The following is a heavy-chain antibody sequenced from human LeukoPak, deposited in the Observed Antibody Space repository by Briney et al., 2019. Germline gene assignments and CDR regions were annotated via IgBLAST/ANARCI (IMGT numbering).Heavy chain of an antibody. V-gene: IGHV4-39*01. CDR1: GGSISSSSYY. D-gene: IGHD3-3*01. CDR3: ARPAPYYDFWSGSRGADDAFDI. CDR2: IYYSGST. Sequence: SETLSLTCTVSGGSISSSSYYRGWIRQPPGKGLEWIGSIYYSGSTYYNPSLKSRVTISVDTSKNQFSLKLSSVTAADTAVYYCARPAPYYDFWSGSRGADDAFDIWGQGTMVTVSS. J-gene: IGHJ3*02.